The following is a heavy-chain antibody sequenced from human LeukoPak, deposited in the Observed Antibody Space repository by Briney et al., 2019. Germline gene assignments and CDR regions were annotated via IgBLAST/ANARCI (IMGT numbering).Heavy chain of an antibody. J-gene: IGHJ6*02. V-gene: IGHV7-4-1*02. Sequence: ASVKVSCKASGYTFTSYDINWVRQAPGQGLEWMGWINTNTGNPTYAQGFTGRFVFSLDTSVSTAYLQISSLKAEDTAVYYCARDSSGTMVRGVHFYGMDVWGQGTTVTVSS. D-gene: IGHD3-10*01. CDR1: GYTFTSYD. CDR2: INTNTGNP. CDR3: ARDSSGTMVRGVHFYGMDV.